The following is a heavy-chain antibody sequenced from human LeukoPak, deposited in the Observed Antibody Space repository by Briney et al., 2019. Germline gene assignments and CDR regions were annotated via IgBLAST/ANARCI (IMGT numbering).Heavy chain of an antibody. CDR3: AKRPAAGPNSGY. CDR1: GFTFSSYA. Sequence: GGSLRLSCAASGFTFSSYAMSWIRQAPGKGLEWVSAISGSGGSTYYADSVKGRFTISRDNSKNTLYLQMNSLRAEDTAVYYCAKRPAAGPNSGYWGQGTLVTVSS. D-gene: IGHD6-13*01. J-gene: IGHJ4*02. V-gene: IGHV3-23*01. CDR2: ISGSGGST.